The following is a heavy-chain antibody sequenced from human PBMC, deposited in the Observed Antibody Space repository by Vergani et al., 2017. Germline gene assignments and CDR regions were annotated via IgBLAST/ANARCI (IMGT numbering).Heavy chain of an antibody. CDR3: ARHSTVEWLVKLGWIDP. J-gene: IGHJ5*02. V-gene: IGHV4-39*01. CDR2: IYYSGST. Sequence: QLQLQESGPGLVKPSATLSLTCSVSGASIRSSNYYLGWIRQPPGKGLEWIASIYYSGSTYYNPSLKSRVTISVETSKNQFSLKLCSVTAADTAVYFCARHSTVEWLVKLGWIDPWGQGILVTVSS. D-gene: IGHD6-19*01. CDR1: GASIRSSNYY.